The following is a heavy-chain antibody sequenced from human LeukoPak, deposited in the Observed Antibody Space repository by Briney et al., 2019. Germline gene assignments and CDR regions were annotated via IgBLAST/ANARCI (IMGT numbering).Heavy chain of an antibody. D-gene: IGHD2-15*01. CDR2: TRNKANSYAT. V-gene: IGHV3-72*01. CDR3: TRIDCTGGTCHDAFDI. Sequence: GGSVRLSCPASGFIFIDYYMQWVRQAPGKGLEWVGCTRNKANSYATEHAASVKGRFTISRDDSKNSLYLQMNSLKTEDTAVYYCTRIDCTGGTCHDAFDIWGQGTMVTVSS. J-gene: IGHJ3*02. CDR1: GFIFIDYY.